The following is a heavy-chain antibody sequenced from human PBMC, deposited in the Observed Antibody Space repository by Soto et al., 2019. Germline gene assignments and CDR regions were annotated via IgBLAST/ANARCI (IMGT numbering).Heavy chain of an antibody. CDR3: AKESSSSGWYEFDY. V-gene: IGHV3-30*18. CDR2: ISYDGSNK. D-gene: IGHD6-19*01. CDR1: GFTFSSYG. Sequence: GGSLRLSCAASGFTFSSYGMHWVRQAPGKGLEWVAVISYDGSNKYYADSVKGRFTISRDNSKNTLYLQMNSMRAEDTAGYYCAKESSSSGWYEFDYWCQGILVNVS. J-gene: IGHJ4*02.